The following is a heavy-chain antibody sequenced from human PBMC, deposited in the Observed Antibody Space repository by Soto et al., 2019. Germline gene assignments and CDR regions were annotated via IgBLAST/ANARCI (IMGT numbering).Heavy chain of an antibody. Sequence: ASVKVSCKASGYTFTGYYIHWVRQAPGQGLEWMGWINTNSGGTNYAQKSQGRVTMTRDTSISTAYMELSRLTSDDTAVYYCARTQTNDYWGQGTLVTVSS. CDR3: ARTQTNDY. CDR2: INTNSGGT. J-gene: IGHJ4*02. CDR1: GYTFTGYY. V-gene: IGHV1-2*02.